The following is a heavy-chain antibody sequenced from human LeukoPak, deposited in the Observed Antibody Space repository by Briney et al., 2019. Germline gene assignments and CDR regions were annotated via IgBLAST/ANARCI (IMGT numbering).Heavy chain of an antibody. CDR1: GGSISSYY. CDR2: IYTSRST. D-gene: IGHD2-15*01. Sequence: PSETLSLTCTVSGGSISSYYWSWIRQPAGKRLEWIGRIYTSRSTNYNPSLKSRVTMSVGTSKNQFSLKLSSVTAADTAVYYCARGGYCSGGSCYRPLDYWGQGTLVTVSS. J-gene: IGHJ4*02. V-gene: IGHV4-4*07. CDR3: ARGGYCSGGSCYRPLDY.